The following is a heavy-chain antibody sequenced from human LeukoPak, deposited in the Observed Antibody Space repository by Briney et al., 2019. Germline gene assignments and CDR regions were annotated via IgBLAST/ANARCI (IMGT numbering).Heavy chain of an antibody. CDR3: ARGIYGDYGADYYYYYMDV. CDR2: MNPNSGNT. Sequence: GASVKVSCKASGYTFTSYDINWVRQATGQGLEWMGWMNPNSGNTGYAQKFQGRVTMTRNTSISTPYMELSSLRSEDTAVYYCARGIYGDYGADYYYYYMDVWGKGTTVTVSS. V-gene: IGHV1-8*01. CDR1: GYTFTSYD. D-gene: IGHD4-17*01. J-gene: IGHJ6*03.